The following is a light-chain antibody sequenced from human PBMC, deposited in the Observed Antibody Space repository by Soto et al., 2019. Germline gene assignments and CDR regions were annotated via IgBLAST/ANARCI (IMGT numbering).Light chain of an antibody. J-gene: IGLJ3*02. Sequence: QSALTQPASVSGSPGQSITISCTGTSSDVGSYNLVSWYQQHPGKAPKLMIYEGSKRPSGVSNRFSGSKSGNTASLKISGLQSAHEADYYCCSYAGRSRVFGGGTKLAV. CDR3: CSYAGRSRV. V-gene: IGLV2-23*01. CDR1: SSDVGSYNL. CDR2: EGS.